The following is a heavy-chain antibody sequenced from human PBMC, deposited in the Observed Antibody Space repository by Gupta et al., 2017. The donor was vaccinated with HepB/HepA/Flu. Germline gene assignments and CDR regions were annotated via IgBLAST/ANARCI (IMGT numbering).Heavy chain of an antibody. J-gene: IGHJ4*02. CDR3: AKTRYSGSRNDFDL. D-gene: IGHD1-26*01. CDR2: ISYDGSRL. V-gene: IGHV3-30*04. Sequence: QVQLVESGGGLVQPGRSLRLSCVGAGFTFNSYAIHWVRQAPGKGLAWVAGISYDGSRLNYADSVEGRFTISRDDSKMTVVLEMNDLRLADTAVYYCAKTRYSGSRNDFDLWGQGTLVTVSS. CDR1: GFTFNSYA.